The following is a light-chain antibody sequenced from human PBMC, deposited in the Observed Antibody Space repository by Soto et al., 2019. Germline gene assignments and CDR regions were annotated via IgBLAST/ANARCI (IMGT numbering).Light chain of an antibody. CDR3: CSYAGSDTYV. J-gene: IGLJ1*01. Sequence: QSALTQPRSVSWSTGQSVTISCTGTSSDVGGYNYVSWYQQHPGKAPKLMIYDVSNRPSGVPDRFSGSKSGNTASLTISGLQAEDEADYYCCSYAGSDTYVFGTGTKLTVL. V-gene: IGLV2-11*01. CDR1: SSDVGGYNY. CDR2: DVS.